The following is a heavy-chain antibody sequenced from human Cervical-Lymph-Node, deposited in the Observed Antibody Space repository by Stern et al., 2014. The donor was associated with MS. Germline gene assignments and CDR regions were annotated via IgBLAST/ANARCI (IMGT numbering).Heavy chain of an antibody. CDR3: ARPVGNGYFDF. CDR1: GYNFPTYW. CDR2: IYPGDSDI. D-gene: IGHD2-8*01. V-gene: IGHV5-51*03. Sequence: VQLVESGAEVKKPGESLKISCKGFGYNFPTYWIGWGRQMPGKGLEWMGIIYPGDSDIRYSPSFQGQVTISVDKSISTAYLQWSSLKASDTAMYYCARPVGNGYFDFWGQGTLVTVSS. J-gene: IGHJ4*02.